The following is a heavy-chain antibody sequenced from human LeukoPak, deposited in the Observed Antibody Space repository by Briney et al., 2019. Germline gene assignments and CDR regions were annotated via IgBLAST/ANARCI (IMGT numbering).Heavy chain of an antibody. CDR3: ARVGGGSYDYGMDV. V-gene: IGHV3-21*01. Sequence: PGGSLRLSCAASGFTFSSYSMNWVRQAPGKGLEWVSSISSSSSYIYYADSVEGRFTISRDNAKNSLYLQMNSPRADDTAVYYCARVGGGSYDYGMDVWGQGTTVTVSS. CDR1: GFTFSSYS. J-gene: IGHJ6*02. CDR2: ISSSSSYI. D-gene: IGHD3-16*01.